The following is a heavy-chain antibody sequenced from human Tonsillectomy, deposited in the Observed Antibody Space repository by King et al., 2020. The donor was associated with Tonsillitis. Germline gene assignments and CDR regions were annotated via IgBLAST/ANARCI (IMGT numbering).Heavy chain of an antibody. V-gene: IGHV5-51*01. D-gene: IGHD5-12*01. CDR3: ARRRMGGCDFFDY. CDR1: GFSFTTYW. CDR2: IYPGDSDT. Sequence: VQLVESGAEVKKPGESLKISCQGSGFSFTTYWIGWVRHMPGKGLEWMGIIYPGDSDTRYSPSIQGQVTISVDKSISTAYLQWSSLKASDTAMYYCARRRMGGCDFFDYWGQGTLVTVSS. J-gene: IGHJ4*02.